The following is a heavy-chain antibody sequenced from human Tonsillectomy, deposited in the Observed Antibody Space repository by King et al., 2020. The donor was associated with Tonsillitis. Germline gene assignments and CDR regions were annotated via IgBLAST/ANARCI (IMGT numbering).Heavy chain of an antibody. J-gene: IGHJ6*02. D-gene: IGHD2-15*01. CDR3: ARRGIINYGMDV. Sequence: VQLVQSGAEVKKPGSSLKVSCKASGGTFNNYGISWVRQAPGQGLEWMGGIIPIFGATNYAQKFKGRVTITADESTRTAYMELSTLRSDDTAVYYCARRGIINYGMDVWGQGTTVIVSS. CDR1: GGTFNNYG. CDR2: IIPIFGAT. V-gene: IGHV1-69*01.